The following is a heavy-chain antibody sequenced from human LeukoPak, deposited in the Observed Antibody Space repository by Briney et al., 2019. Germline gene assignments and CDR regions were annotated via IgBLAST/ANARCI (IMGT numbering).Heavy chain of an antibody. CDR1: GYTFTSYG. V-gene: IGHV1-18*01. J-gene: IGHJ6*03. CDR2: ISAYNGNT. D-gene: IGHD5-18*01. Sequence: ASVKVSCKASGYTFTSYGISWVRQAPGQGLEWMGWISAYNGNTNYAQKLQSRVTMTTDTSTSTAYMELRSLRSDDTAVYYCARDTGLYGYSSYYMDVWGKGTTVTVSS. CDR3: ARDTGLYGYSSYYMDV.